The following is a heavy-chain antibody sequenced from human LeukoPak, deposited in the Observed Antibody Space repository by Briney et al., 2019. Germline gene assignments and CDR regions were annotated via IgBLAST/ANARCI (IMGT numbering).Heavy chain of an antibody. CDR3: TTDTVSGTKQTDFDY. CDR2: IKSKTDGGTT. J-gene: IGHJ4*02. Sequence: PGGSLRLSCAASGFTFSNAWMSWVRQAPGKGLEWVGRIKSKTDGGTTDYAAPVKGRFTISRDDSKNTLYLQMSSLKTEDTAVYYCTTDTVSGTKQTDFDYWGQGTLVTVSS. D-gene: IGHD2-8*01. CDR1: GFTFSNAW. V-gene: IGHV3-15*01.